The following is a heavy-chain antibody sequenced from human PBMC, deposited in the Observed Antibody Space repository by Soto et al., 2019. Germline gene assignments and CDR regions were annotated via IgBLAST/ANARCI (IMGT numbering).Heavy chain of an antibody. Sequence: QVQLVESGGGVVQPGRSLRLSCAASGFTFSSYGMHWVRQAPGKGLEWVAVISYDGSNKYYADSVKGRFTISRDNSKNTLYLQLNGLRAEDTAVYYCAKDQGRYSGYDRTVTQPFDYWGQGTLVTVSS. V-gene: IGHV3-30*18. CDR2: ISYDGSNK. CDR1: GFTFSSYG. CDR3: AKDQGRYSGYDRTVTQPFDY. J-gene: IGHJ4*02. D-gene: IGHD5-12*01.